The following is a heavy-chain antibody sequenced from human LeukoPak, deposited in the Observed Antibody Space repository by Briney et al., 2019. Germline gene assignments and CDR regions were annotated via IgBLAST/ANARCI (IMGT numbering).Heavy chain of an antibody. CDR3: ARLAGSSWSPYYFDY. CDR2: IIPTFGTA. V-gene: IGHV1-69*05. Sequence: SVKVSCKASGGTFSSYAISWVRQAPGQGLEWMGGIIPTFGTANYAQKLQGRVTITTDESTSTAYMELSSLRSEDTAVYYCARLAGSSWSPYYFDYWGQGTLVTVSS. CDR1: GGTFSSYA. D-gene: IGHD6-13*01. J-gene: IGHJ4*02.